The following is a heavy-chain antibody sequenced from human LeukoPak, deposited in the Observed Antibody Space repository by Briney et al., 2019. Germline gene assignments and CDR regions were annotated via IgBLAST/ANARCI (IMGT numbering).Heavy chain of an antibody. CDR3: AKDCNGGNCYIDY. D-gene: IGHD2-15*01. CDR1: GFDFSSYA. Sequence: GGSLRLSCAASGFDFSSYAVSWVRQAPGKGLEWVSGMSGRGVSTYYADSVKGRFTISSDNSKNTLYLQMNSLRAEDTAIYYCAKDCNGGNCYIDYWGQGTLVTVAS. J-gene: IGHJ4*02. CDR2: MSGRGVST. V-gene: IGHV3-23*01.